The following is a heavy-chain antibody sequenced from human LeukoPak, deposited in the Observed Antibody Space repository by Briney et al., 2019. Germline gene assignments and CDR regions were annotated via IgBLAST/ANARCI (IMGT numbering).Heavy chain of an antibody. V-gene: IGHV4-4*07. Sequence: SETLSLTCAVSGGSISNYYWNWIRQPAGKGLEWIGHIYRSGSTSYNPSLKSRVTMSVDTSKNQFSLKLSSVTVADTAVYYCARGQSPYRPSYFDYWGQGTLVTVSS. J-gene: IGHJ4*02. D-gene: IGHD3-16*02. CDR2: IYRSGST. CDR1: GGSISNYY. CDR3: ARGQSPYRPSYFDY.